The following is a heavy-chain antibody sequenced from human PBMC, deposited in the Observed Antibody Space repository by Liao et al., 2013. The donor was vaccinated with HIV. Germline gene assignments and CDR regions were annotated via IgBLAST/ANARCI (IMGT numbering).Heavy chain of an antibody. D-gene: IGHD3-10*01. J-gene: IGHJ4*02. V-gene: IGHV4-34*02. Sequence: QVQLQQWGAGLLKPSETLSLTCAVYGGSFSGYYWSWVRQPPGKGLEWIGEINQSGSTNYNPSLKSRVTISVDRSKNQFSLKLSSVTAADTAVYYCARGDRWFGELSTPVFDYWGQGTLVTVSS. CDR1: GGSFSGYY. CDR3: ARGDRWFGELSTPVFDY. CDR2: INQSGST.